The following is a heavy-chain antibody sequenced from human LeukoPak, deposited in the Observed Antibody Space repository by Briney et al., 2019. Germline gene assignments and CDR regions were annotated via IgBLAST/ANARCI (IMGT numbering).Heavy chain of an antibody. D-gene: IGHD3-10*01. CDR1: GFTVASKY. J-gene: IGHJ2*01. CDR2: LYSGSDT. CDR3: ARVGDHYHWNFDL. V-gene: IGHV3-53*01. Sequence: GGSLIFSCAASGFTVASKYMSWVRQAPGKGLEWVSILYSGSDTYYSDSVMGRFTISRDNSRNTLFLQMDSLRVEDTAVYYCARVGDHYHWNFDLWGRGTLVTVSS.